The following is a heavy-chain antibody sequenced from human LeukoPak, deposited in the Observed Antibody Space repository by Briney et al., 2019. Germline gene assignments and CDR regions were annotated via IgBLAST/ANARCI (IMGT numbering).Heavy chain of an antibody. CDR3: ARANNSSWHN. V-gene: IGHV3-7*01. Sequence: GGSLRLSCATSGFTFSSNWMSWVRHVPGRGLDWVANIKPDGSAQYYAASVKGRFTVSRDNAKNSLYLQMNSLRVEDAAVYYCARANNSSWHNWGQGTLVTVSA. CDR2: IKPDGSAQ. CDR1: GFTFSSNW. J-gene: IGHJ4*02. D-gene: IGHD6-13*01.